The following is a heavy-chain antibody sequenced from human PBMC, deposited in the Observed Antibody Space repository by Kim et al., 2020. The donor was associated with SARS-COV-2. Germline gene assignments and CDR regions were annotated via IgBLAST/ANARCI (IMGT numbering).Heavy chain of an antibody. D-gene: IGHD3-3*02. V-gene: IGHV3-73*01. J-gene: IGHJ3*02. CDR3: TSIPAPPLAFWDAFDI. Sequence: VKGRFTISRDDSKNTAYLEMRSLKTEDTALYYCTSIPAPPLAFWDAFDIWGQGTMVTVSS.